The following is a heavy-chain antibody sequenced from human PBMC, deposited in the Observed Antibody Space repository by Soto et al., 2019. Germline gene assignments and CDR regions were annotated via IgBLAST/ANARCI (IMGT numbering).Heavy chain of an antibody. CDR2: ISGSGGST. V-gene: IGHV3-23*01. CDR1: GFTFSSYA. J-gene: IGHJ5*02. D-gene: IGHD3-3*01. Sequence: PGGSLRLSCAASGFTFSSYAMIWVRQTPGKGLEWVSAISGSGGSTYYADSVKGRFTISRDNSKNTLYLQMNSLRAEDTAVYYCANQYYDFWSGYYTRGGYNWFDPWGQGTLVTVSS. CDR3: ANQYYDFWSGYYTRGGYNWFDP.